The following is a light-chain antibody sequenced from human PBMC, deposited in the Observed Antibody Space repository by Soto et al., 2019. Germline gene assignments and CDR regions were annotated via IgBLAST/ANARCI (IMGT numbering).Light chain of an antibody. CDR1: QSISNW. J-gene: IGKJ1*01. CDR3: QQYHIYSGT. CDR2: KAS. Sequence: DIQMSQSPSSLSASVGDRVTFTCRARQSISNWLAWYQQKPGKPPNLLIYKASTLASGVPSRFSGSGSGTEFTLTINSLQPDDFATYYCQQYHIYSGTFGQGTKVDIK. V-gene: IGKV1-5*03.